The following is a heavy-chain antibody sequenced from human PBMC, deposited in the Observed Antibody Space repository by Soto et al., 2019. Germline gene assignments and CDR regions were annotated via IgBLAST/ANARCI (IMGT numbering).Heavy chain of an antibody. CDR3: ARAVGGSSWDYYYYMDV. CDR1: GGSISSYY. D-gene: IGHD6-13*01. V-gene: IGHV4-59*01. Sequence: PEETLSLTCTVSGGSISSYYWSWIRQPPGKGLEWIGYIYYSGSTNYNPSLKSRVTISVDTSKNQFSLKLSSVTAADTAVYYCARAVGGSSWDYYYYMDVWGKGTTVTVS. J-gene: IGHJ6*03. CDR2: IYYSGST.